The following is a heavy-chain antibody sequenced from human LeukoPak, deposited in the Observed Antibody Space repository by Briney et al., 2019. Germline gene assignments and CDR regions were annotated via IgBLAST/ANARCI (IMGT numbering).Heavy chain of an antibody. V-gene: IGHV3-48*01. J-gene: IGHJ6*03. Sequence: GGSLRLPCAASGFTFSSYSMNWVRQAPGKGLEWVSYISSSSSTIYYADSVKGRFTISRDNAKNSLYLQMNSLRAEDTAVYYCARVSTLLWQGYYYYMDVWGKGTTVTVSS. CDR1: GFTFSSYS. CDR2: ISSSSSTI. D-gene: IGHD2/OR15-2a*01. CDR3: ARVSTLLWQGYYYYMDV.